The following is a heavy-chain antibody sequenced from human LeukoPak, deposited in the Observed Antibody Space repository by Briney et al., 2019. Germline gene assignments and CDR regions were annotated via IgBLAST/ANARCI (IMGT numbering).Heavy chain of an antibody. CDR3: AKDQQGWPDIFDY. CDR1: GFTFSSYG. V-gene: IGHV3-30*18. D-gene: IGHD3-9*01. CDR2: ISYDGSNK. Sequence: GGSLRLSCAASGFTFSSYGMHWVRQAPGKGLEWVAVISYDGSNKYYADSVKGRFTISRDNSKNTLYLQMNSLRAEDTAVYYCAKDQQGWPDIFDYWGQGTLVTVSS. J-gene: IGHJ4*02.